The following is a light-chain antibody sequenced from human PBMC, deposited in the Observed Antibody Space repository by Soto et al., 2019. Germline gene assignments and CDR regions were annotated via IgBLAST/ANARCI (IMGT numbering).Light chain of an antibody. Sequence: PGERATLSCRASQPVSSRHLAWYQQKPGQAPRLLIYDASSRATGIPDRFSGSGSGTNFTLTISRLEPEDFAVYYCQQYVTTLTFGGGAKVEI. CDR2: DAS. J-gene: IGKJ4*01. V-gene: IGKV3-20*01. CDR3: QQYVTTLT. CDR1: QPVSSRH.